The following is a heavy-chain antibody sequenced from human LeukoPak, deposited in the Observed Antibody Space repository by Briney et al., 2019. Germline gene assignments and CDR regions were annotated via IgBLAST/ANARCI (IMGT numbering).Heavy chain of an antibody. CDR2: ISYDGSNT. J-gene: IGHJ4*02. CDR1: GFTFSSYA. Sequence: GGSLRLSCAASGFTFSSYAMLWVRQAPGKGLEWVAVISYDGSNTYYIDSVKGRFTISRDNPKKTLYLQMNSLRAEDTAVYYCAKDAFRWGYYDSSGYFSWGQGTLVTVSS. CDR3: AKDAFRWGYYDSSGYFS. V-gene: IGHV3-30*18. D-gene: IGHD3-22*01.